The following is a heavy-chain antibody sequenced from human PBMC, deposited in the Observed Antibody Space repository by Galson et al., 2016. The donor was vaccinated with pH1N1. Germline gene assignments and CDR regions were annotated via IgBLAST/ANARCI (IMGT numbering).Heavy chain of an antibody. V-gene: IGHV1-69*04. Sequence: SVKVSCKASGGTHSSYAISWVRQAPGQGLEWMGNILPILGIPDYAQKFQDRVKITADKSTNTAYLELSSLRSEDTAVYYCARDREDYWSGYLFDYWGQGTLVTVAS. CDR3: ARDREDYWSGYLFDY. D-gene: IGHD3-3*01. J-gene: IGHJ4*02. CDR2: ILPILGIP. CDR1: GGTHSSYA.